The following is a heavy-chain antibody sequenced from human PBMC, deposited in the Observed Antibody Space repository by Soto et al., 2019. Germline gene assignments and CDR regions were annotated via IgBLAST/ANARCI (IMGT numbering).Heavy chain of an antibody. Sequence: QVQLVQSGAEVKKPGSSVKVSCKASGGTFSSYAISWVRQAPGQGLEWMGGIIPIFGTANYAQKFQGRVTITEDESTSPAYMELSSLRSEDTAVYYCARAWNDLANSFDYWGQGTLVTVSS. CDR2: IIPIFGTA. CDR1: GGTFSSYA. D-gene: IGHD1-1*01. J-gene: IGHJ4*02. CDR3: ARAWNDLANSFDY. V-gene: IGHV1-69*12.